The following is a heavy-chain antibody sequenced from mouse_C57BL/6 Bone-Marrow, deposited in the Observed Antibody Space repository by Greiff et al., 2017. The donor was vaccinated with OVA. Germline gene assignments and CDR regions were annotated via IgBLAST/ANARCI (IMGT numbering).Heavy chain of an antibody. J-gene: IGHJ4*01. V-gene: IGHV1-82*01. CDR2: IYPGDGDT. Sequence: VQLQQSGPELVKPGASVKISCKASGYAFSSSWMNWVKQRPGKGLEWIGRIYPGDGDTNYNGKFKGKATLTADKSSSTAYMQLSSLTSEDSAVYFCARCDFYAMDYWGKGTSVTVSS. CDR3: ARCDFYAMDY. CDR1: GYAFSSSW.